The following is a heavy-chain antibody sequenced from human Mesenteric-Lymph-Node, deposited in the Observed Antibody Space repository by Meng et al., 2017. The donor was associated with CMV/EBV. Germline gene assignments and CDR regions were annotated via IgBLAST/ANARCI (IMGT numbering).Heavy chain of an antibody. CDR2: IYGGGST. V-gene: IGHV3-53*01. J-gene: IGHJ4*02. CDR3: ARGQGSIDF. Sequence: LRISCAVSGVTVSTNYMSWVRQAPGKGLECVSVIYGGGSTYYADSVEGRFTISRDNSKNTLYLQMTSLRVGDTAVYYCARGQGSIDFWGQGTLVTVSS. CDR1: GVTVSTNY.